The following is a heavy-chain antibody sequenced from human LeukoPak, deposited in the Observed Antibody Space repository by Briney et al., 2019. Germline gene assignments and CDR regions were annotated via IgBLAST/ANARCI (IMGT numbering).Heavy chain of an antibody. CDR2: IQFDGTTE. J-gene: IGHJ4*02. CDR1: GFTLIDYN. CDR3: ARGAAVALEL. Sequence: GGSLRLSCVASGFTLIDYNMHWVRQAPGKGLEYVAFIQFDGTTEYYTDPVKGRFTMSRDKSKNTLYLQMNSLRGGDTAVYYCARGAAVALELWGRGTLVTVSS. V-gene: IGHV3-30*02. D-gene: IGHD6-19*01.